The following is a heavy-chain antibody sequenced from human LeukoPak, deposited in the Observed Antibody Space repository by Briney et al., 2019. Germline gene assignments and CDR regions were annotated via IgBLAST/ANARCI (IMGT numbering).Heavy chain of an antibody. V-gene: IGHV3-33*01. Sequence: GGSLRLSCAASGFTFSSYGMHWVRQAPGKGLEWVAVIWYDGSNKYYADSVKGRFTISRDNSKNTLYLQMNSLRAEDTAVHYCARDPGIAAAAPDYWGQGTLVTVSS. CDR2: IWYDGSNK. CDR1: GFTFSSYG. D-gene: IGHD6-13*01. CDR3: ARDPGIAAAAPDY. J-gene: IGHJ4*02.